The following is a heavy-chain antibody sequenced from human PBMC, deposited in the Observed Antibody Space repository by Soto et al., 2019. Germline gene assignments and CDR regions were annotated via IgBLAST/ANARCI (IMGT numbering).Heavy chain of an antibody. J-gene: IGHJ6*02. D-gene: IGHD2-8*01. CDR2: IMPVFRTP. CDR3: ARDNDRPQLGGNYYYILDV. Sequence: QVQLEQSGAEVKKPGSSVKVSGKASGGTFRTAAVSWVRQAPGQGLEWMGGIMPVFRTPDYAQKFHGRVTITADESTSTAYMELSGLRSDDTAVYYCARDNDRPQLGGNYYYILDVWGQGTTITVSS. CDR1: GGTFRTAA. V-gene: IGHV1-69*12.